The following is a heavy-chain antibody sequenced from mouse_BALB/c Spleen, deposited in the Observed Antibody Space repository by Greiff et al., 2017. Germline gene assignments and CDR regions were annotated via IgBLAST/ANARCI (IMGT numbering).Heavy chain of an antibody. Sequence: EVQGVESGGGLVKPGGSLKLSCAASGFTFSSYAMSWVRQSPEKRLEWVAEISSGGSYTYYPDTVTGRFTISRDNAKNTLYLEMSSLRSEDTAMYYCARDDYDGELFAYWGQGTLVTVSA. CDR3: ARDDYDGELFAY. V-gene: IGHV5-9-4*01. CDR1: GFTFSSYA. CDR2: ISSGGSYT. D-gene: IGHD2-4*01. J-gene: IGHJ3*01.